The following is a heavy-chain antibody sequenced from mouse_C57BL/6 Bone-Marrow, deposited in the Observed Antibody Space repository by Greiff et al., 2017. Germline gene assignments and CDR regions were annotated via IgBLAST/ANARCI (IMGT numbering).Heavy chain of an antibody. Sequence: EVQRVESGGGLVQPGGSLSLSCAASGFTFTDYYMSWVRQPPGKALEWLGFIRNKANGYTTEYSASVKGRFTSSRDNSQSILYLQMNALRAEDSATYYCARYYFDYWGQGTTLTVSS. CDR1: GFTFTDYY. V-gene: IGHV7-3*01. CDR2: IRNKANGYTT. J-gene: IGHJ2*01. CDR3: ARYYFDY.